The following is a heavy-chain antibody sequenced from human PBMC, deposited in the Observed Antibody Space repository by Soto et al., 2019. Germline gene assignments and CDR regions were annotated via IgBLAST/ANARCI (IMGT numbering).Heavy chain of an antibody. D-gene: IGHD6-19*01. CDR1: GGTFSSYA. V-gene: IGHV1-69*12. CDR2: IIPIFGTA. CDR3: ARDEASSGWYENWFDP. J-gene: IGHJ5*02. Sequence: QVQLVQSGAEVKKPGSSVKVSCKASGGTFSSYAISWVRQAPGQGLEWMGGIIPIFGTANYAQKFQGRVTITADESTSTGYRELSSLRSEDTAVYYCARDEASSGWYENWFDPWGQGTLVTVSS.